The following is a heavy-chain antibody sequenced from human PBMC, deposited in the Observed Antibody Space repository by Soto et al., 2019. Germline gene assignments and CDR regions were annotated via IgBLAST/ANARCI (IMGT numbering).Heavy chain of an antibody. Sequence: EVQLVESGGGLVQPGRSLRLSCAASGFTFDDYAMHWVRQAPGKGLEWVSGISWNSGSIGYVDSVKGRFTISRDNAKNSLYLTMNTLRAEDTALSYCEKAMGDSSGWCVFDYWGQGSLGTVSS. V-gene: IGHV3-9*01. CDR1: GFTFDDYA. CDR2: ISWNSGSI. CDR3: EKAMGDSSGWCVFDY. J-gene: IGHJ4*02. D-gene: IGHD6-19*01.